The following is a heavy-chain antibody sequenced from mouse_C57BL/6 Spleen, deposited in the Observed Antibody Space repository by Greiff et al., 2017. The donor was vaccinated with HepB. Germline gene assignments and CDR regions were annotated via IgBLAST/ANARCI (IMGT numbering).Heavy chain of an antibody. J-gene: IGHJ4*01. CDR1: GYSFTDYN. CDR3: GAPYYYGSSGAMDY. CDR2: INPNYGTT. D-gene: IGHD1-1*01. V-gene: IGHV1-39*01. Sequence: EVHLVESGPELVKPGASVKISCKASGYSFTDYNMNWVKQSNGKSLEWIGVINPNYGTTSYNQKFKGKATLTVDQSSSTAYMQLNSLTSEDSAVYYCGAPYYYGSSGAMDYWGQGTSVTVSS.